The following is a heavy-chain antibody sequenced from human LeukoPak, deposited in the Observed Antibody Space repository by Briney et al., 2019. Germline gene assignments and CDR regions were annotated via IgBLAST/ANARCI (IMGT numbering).Heavy chain of an antibody. CDR3: AARAVAGTVPRGYYYGMDV. Sequence: GASVKVSCKASGYTFTSYDINWVRQATGQGLEWMGWMNPNSGNTGYAQKFQGRVTMTRNTSISTAYMELSSLRSEDTAVYYCAARAVAGTVPRGYYYGMDVWGQGTTVTVSS. CDR2: MNPNSGNT. J-gene: IGHJ6*02. CDR1: GYTFTSYD. V-gene: IGHV1-8*01. D-gene: IGHD6-19*01.